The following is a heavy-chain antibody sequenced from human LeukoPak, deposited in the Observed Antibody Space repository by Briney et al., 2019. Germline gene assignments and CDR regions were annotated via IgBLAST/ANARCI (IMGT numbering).Heavy chain of an antibody. V-gene: IGHV3-21*06. Sequence: GGSLRLSCAASGFTFSSYSMNWVRQAPGKGLEWVSFISSSSTYIYYADSLKGRFTISRDNAKNSLYLQMNSLRAEDTAVYYCARDGVAELMSALDYWGQGILVTVSS. J-gene: IGHJ4*02. CDR2: ISSSSTYI. D-gene: IGHD1-26*01. CDR3: ARDGVAELMSALDY. CDR1: GFTFSSYS.